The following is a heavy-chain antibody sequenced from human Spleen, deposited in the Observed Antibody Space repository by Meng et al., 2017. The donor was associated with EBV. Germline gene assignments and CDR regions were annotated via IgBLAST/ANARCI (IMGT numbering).Heavy chain of an antibody. CDR1: GFTFSSSW. J-gene: IGHJ4*02. Sequence: EVQLVVPGGALGQPGGSVRRSCAASGFTFSSSWMHWVRQVPGKGLEWVSRTNENGVITTYADSVKGRFTISRDNAKNTLYLQMNSLRAEDTAAYYCSRDLAGSVDYWGRGTLVTVSS. D-gene: IGHD1-14*01. CDR2: TNENGVIT. V-gene: IGHV3-74*03. CDR3: SRDLAGSVDY.